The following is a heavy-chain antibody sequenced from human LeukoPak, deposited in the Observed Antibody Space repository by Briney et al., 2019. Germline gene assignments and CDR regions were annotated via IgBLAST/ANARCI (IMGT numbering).Heavy chain of an antibody. Sequence: SETLSLTCAVSGGSISSYHWSWIRQPPGKGLEWIGFFYYSGSTNYNPSLKSRVTISVDTSKNQFSLHLSSVTAADTAVYYCARAPYGSATNNYYMDVWGKGTTVTVSS. D-gene: IGHD3-10*01. V-gene: IGHV4-59*01. J-gene: IGHJ6*03. CDR2: FYYSGST. CDR1: GGSISSYH. CDR3: ARAPYGSATNNYYMDV.